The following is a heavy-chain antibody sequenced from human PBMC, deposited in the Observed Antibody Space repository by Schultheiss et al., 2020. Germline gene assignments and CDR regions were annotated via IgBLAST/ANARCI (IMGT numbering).Heavy chain of an antibody. V-gene: IGHV1-46*01. CDR3: ARDRIVVVPAATSYYYYYGMDV. CDR2: INPSGGST. CDR1: GYTFTSYY. J-gene: IGHJ6*02. D-gene: IGHD2-2*01. Sequence: ASVKVSCKASGYTFTSYYMHWVRQAPGQGLEWMGIINPSGGSTSYAQKFQGRVTMTRDTSTSTVYMELSSLRSEDTAVYYCARDRIVVVPAATSYYYYYGMDVWGQGTTVNVSS.